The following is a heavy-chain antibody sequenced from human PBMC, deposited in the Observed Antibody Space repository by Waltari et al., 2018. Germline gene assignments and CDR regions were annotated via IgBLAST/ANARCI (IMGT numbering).Heavy chain of an antibody. CDR3: ANGYSGFDYDY. CDR1: GFTFSSCA. D-gene: IGHD5-12*01. Sequence: EVPLLESGGGLVQPGGPLTLSCPAPGFTFSSCAMTWGRQHPGKGLEWVSAISATGYETYYTDSVKGRFTISRDNSKNTVSLQMNSLRAEDTAVYYCANGYSGFDYDYWGQGTLVTVSS. V-gene: IGHV3-23*01. J-gene: IGHJ4*02. CDR2: ISATGYET.